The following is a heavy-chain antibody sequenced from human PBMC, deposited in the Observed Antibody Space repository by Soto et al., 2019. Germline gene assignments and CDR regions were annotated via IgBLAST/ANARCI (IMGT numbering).Heavy chain of an antibody. Sequence: QVQLQESGPGLVKPSETLSLTCTVSGGSISSYYWSWIRQPPGKGLEWIGYIYYSGSTNYNPSLKSRVHISVDTSKNQCYLKLSPVTDADTDVYYCAISPIWFGELSGMDVWGQGTTVTVSS. D-gene: IGHD3-10*01. CDR1: GGSISSYY. CDR3: AISPIWFGELSGMDV. J-gene: IGHJ6*02. CDR2: IYYSGST. V-gene: IGHV4-59*01.